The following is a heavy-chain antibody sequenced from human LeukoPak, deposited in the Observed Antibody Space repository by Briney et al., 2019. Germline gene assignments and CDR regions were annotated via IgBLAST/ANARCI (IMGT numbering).Heavy chain of an antibody. D-gene: IGHD4-17*01. CDR3: AKVGRNYGDYNGWFDP. Sequence: GGSLRLSCAASGFISTDYGMHWVRQAPGKGLDWVAFMSYDGGNKYYADSVKGRFTISRDNSKNTLYLQMNTLRAEDTAVYYCAKVGRNYGDYNGWFDPWGQGTLVTVSP. CDR2: MSYDGGNK. V-gene: IGHV3-30*18. J-gene: IGHJ5*02. CDR1: GFISTDYG.